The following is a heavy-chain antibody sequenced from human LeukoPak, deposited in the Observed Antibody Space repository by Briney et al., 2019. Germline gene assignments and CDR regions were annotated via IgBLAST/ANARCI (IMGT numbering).Heavy chain of an antibody. CDR1: GFTFSNYW. J-gene: IGHJ3*02. CDR2: TKKDGSEK. CDR3: ATDRGYSTFDI. V-gene: IGHV3-7*05. Sequence: PGGSLRLSCAASGFTFSNYWMSWVRQAPGKGLEWVASTKKDGSEKYYVGSVEGRFTISRDNAKNSLFLQMNSLRAEDTAVYYCATDRGYSTFDIWGQGTMVTVSS. D-gene: IGHD5-18*01.